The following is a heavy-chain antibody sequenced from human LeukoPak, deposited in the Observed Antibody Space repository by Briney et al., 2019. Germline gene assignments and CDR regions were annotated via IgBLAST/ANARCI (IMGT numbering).Heavy chain of an antibody. CDR2: IWYDGTNK. CDR1: GFTFSSYG. CDR3: ARDEWPEDYYYYGMDV. Sequence: PGGSLRLSCAASGFTFSSYGMHWVRQAPGKGLEWVALIWYDGTNKYYADSVKGRFTISRDNSKDTLYLQMNSLRAEDTAVYYCARDEWPEDYYYYGMDVWGQGTTVTVSS. D-gene: IGHD3-3*01. V-gene: IGHV3-33*01. J-gene: IGHJ6*02.